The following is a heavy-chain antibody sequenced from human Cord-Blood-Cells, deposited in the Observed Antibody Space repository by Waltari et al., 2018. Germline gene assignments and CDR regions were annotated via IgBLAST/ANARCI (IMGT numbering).Heavy chain of an antibody. CDR1: GGPISSSSYY. V-gene: IGHV4-39*01. J-gene: IGHJ4*02. Sequence: QLQLQESGPGLVKPSETLSLTCTVSGGPISSSSYYWGWIRQPPGKGLEWIGSIYYSGSTYYNPSLKSRVTISVDTSKNQFSLKLSSVTAADTAVYYCARRDRAAAGTDYWGQGTLVTVSS. CDR3: ARRDRAAAGTDY. D-gene: IGHD6-13*01. CDR2: IYYSGST.